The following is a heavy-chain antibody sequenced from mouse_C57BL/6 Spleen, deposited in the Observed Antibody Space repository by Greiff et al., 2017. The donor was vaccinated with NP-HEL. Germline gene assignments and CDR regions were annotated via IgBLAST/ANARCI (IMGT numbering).Heavy chain of an antibody. CDR2: INPSNGGT. J-gene: IGHJ1*03. D-gene: IGHD2-1*01. Sequence: QVQLQQPGTELVKPGASVKLSCKASGYTFTSYWMHWVKQRPGQGLEWIGNINPSNGGTNYNEKFKSKATLTVDKSSSTAYMQLSRLTSEDSAVDYCARGNYYGNFYWYFDVWGTGTTVTVSS. CDR3: ARGNYYGNFYWYFDV. V-gene: IGHV1-53*01. CDR1: GYTFTSYW.